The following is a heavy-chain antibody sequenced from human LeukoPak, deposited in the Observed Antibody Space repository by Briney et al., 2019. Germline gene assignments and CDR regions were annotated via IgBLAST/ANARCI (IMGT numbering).Heavy chain of an antibody. CDR1: GGTFSSYA. CDR3: ARDRGYCSGGSCGRYYYGMDV. D-gene: IGHD2-15*01. J-gene: IGHJ6*04. V-gene: IGHV1-69*06. CDR2: IIPIFGTA. Sequence: SVKASCKASGGTFSSYAISWVRQAPGQGLEWVGGIIPIFGTANYAQKFQGRVTITADKSTSTAYMELSSLRSEDTAVYYCARDRGYCSGGSCGRYYYGMDVWGKGTTVTVSS.